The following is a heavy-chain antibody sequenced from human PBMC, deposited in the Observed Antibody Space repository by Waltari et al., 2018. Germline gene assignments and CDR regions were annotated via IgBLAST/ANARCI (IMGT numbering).Heavy chain of an antibody. CDR2: INPNSGGT. CDR1: GYTFTGYY. CDR3: ARDLEGTNDDAFDI. V-gene: IGHV1-2*04. Sequence: QVQLVQSGAEVKKPGASVKVSCKASGYTFTGYYMHWVRQAPGQGLEWMGWINPNSGGTHDEQNFQGWVTMTRDTSISTAYMELSRLRFDDTAVYYCARDLEGTNDDAFDIWGQGTMVTVSS. D-gene: IGHD3-3*01. J-gene: IGHJ3*02.